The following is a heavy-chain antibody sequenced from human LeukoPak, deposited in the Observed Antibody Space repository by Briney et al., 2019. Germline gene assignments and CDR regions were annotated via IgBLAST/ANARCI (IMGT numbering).Heavy chain of an antibody. CDR1: GFIFSSYW. V-gene: IGHV3-7*01. Sequence: GGSLRLSCAASGFIFSSYWMSWVRQAPGKGLEWVANIKQDGSEKYYVDSVKGRFTISRDNAKNSLYLQMNSLRAEDTAVYYCARVAHTPMIVVAQEIDYWGQGTLVTVSS. CDR2: IKQDGSEK. J-gene: IGHJ4*02. D-gene: IGHD3-22*01. CDR3: ARVAHTPMIVVAQEIDY.